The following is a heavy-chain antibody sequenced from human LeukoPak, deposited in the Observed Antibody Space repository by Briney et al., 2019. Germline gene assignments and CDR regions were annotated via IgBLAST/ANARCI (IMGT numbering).Heavy chain of an antibody. V-gene: IGHV3-23*01. D-gene: IGHD2/OR15-2a*01. CDR1: GFTFSSYA. J-gene: IGHJ4*02. CDR3: AKRDYYSFDY. CDR2: ISGSGTST. Sequence: GGSLRLSCAASGFTFSSYAMSWVRQAPGKGLEWVSAISGSGTSTFYADSVKGRFTISRDNSKNTLYVQMNSLRAEDTAVYYCAKRDYYSFDYWGQGTLVTVSS.